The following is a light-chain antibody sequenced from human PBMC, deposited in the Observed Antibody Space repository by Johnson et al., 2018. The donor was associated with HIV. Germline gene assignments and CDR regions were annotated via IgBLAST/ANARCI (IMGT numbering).Light chain of an antibody. CDR1: RSNIGDNF. J-gene: IGLJ1*01. Sequence: QSVLTQPPSVSAAPGQKVTISCSGNRSNIGDNFVSWYQHLPGTAPKLLVYDNSKRPSGIPDRFSATKSGTSATLGITGLQTGDEADYYCGTWDSSLSCYVVGTGTKVTVL. CDR3: GTWDSSLSCYV. V-gene: IGLV1-51*01. CDR2: DNS.